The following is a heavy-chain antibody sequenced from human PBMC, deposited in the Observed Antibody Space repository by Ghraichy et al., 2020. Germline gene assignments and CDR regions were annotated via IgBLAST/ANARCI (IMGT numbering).Heavy chain of an antibody. V-gene: IGHV1-8*01. CDR1: GYTFTSYD. CDR3: ARGGVYYDSSGYSAGVVDLHYYYYYGMDV. D-gene: IGHD3-22*01. CDR2: MNPNSGNT. J-gene: IGHJ6*02. Sequence: ASVKVSCKASGYTFTSYDINWVRQATGQGLEWMGWMNPNSGNTGYAQKFQGRVTMTRNTSISTAYMELSSLRSEDTAVYYCARGGVYYDSSGYSAGVVDLHYYYYYGMDVWGQGTTVTVSS.